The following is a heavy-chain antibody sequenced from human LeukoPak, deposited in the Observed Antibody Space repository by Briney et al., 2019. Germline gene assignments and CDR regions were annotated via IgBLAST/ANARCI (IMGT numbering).Heavy chain of an antibody. CDR2: ISYSGST. CDR3: AELAADSSAWYGFDY. Sequence: SETLSLTCTVSGGSISDFYWSWILQPPGKRLEWIGYISYSGSTDSNPSLKSRLTMSVDMSKNQFSLKLGSVSAADTAIYYCAELAADSSAWYGFDYWGQGTLVTVSS. J-gene: IGHJ4*02. V-gene: IGHV4-59*08. D-gene: IGHD6-19*01. CDR1: GGSISDFY.